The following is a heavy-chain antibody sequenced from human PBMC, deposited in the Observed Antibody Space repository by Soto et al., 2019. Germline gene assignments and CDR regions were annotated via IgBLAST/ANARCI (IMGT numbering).Heavy chain of an antibody. V-gene: IGHV4-4*07. CDR2: IDTSGST. CDR3: ARYRREAVAGYTLDN. CDR1: GGSISNYY. D-gene: IGHD6-13*01. J-gene: IGHJ4*02. Sequence: NPSETLSLTCTVSGGSISNYYCNWIRQPAGKGLEWIGRIDTSGSTNYNPSLKNRVTMSVDTSKQEFSLKVNSMTAADTAVYYCARYRREAVAGYTLDNWGQGILVTVSS.